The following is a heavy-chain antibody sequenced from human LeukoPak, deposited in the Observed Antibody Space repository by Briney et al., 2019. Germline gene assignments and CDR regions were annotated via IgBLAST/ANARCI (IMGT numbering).Heavy chain of an antibody. D-gene: IGHD5-24*01. J-gene: IGHJ4*02. CDR2: IYHSGST. Sequence: PSETLSLTCAVSGYSISSGYYWGWIRQPPGKGLEWIGSIYHSGSTYYNPSLKSRVTISVDTSKNQFSLKLSSVTAADTAVYYCARSPPMATTKPIDYWGQGTLVTVSS. CDR3: ARSPPMATTKPIDY. CDR1: GYSISSGYY. V-gene: IGHV4-38-2*01.